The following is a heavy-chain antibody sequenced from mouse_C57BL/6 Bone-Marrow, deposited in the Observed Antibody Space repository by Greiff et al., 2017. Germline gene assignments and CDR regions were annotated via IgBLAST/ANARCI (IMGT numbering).Heavy chain of an antibody. J-gene: IGHJ3*01. D-gene: IGHD1-1*01. CDR2: IYPGNSDT. CDR3: TRSDGSSYDAY. Sequence: EVQLQQSGTVLARPGASVKMSCKTSGYTFTSYWMHWVKQRPGQGLEWIGAIYPGNSDTSYNQKFKGKAKLTAVTSASPAYMELSSLTNEDSAVYYCTRSDGSSYDAYWGQGTLVTVSA. V-gene: IGHV1-5*01. CDR1: GYTFTSYW.